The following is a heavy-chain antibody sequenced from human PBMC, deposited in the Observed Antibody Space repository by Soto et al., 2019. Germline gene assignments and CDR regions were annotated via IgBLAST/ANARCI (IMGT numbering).Heavy chain of an antibody. CDR3: TKNPRPSGWIWYEY. Sequence: EVQLLESGGGLVQPGGSLRLSCAASGFTFSGYSMSWVRQAPGKGLEWVSSVSDTGGNTNYADSVKGRFTISRDNSKNTLYLQMSSRGVEDTSVYYCTKNPRPSGWIWYEYWGQGTLVTVFS. V-gene: IGHV3-23*01. CDR1: GFTFSGYS. D-gene: IGHD6-19*01. J-gene: IGHJ4*02. CDR2: VSDTGGNT.